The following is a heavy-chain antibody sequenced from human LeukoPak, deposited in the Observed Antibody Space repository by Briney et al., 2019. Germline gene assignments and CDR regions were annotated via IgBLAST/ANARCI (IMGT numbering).Heavy chain of an antibody. CDR1: GFTFDDYA. J-gene: IGHJ4*02. D-gene: IGHD1-26*01. Sequence: GGSLRLSCAASGFTFDDYAMHWVRQAPGKGLEWVSGISWNSGSIGYADSVKGRFTISRDNAKNSLYLQMNSLRAEDTALYYCARHFLVGALGYWGQGTLVSVSS. V-gene: IGHV3-9*01. CDR3: ARHFLVGALGY. CDR2: ISWNSGSI.